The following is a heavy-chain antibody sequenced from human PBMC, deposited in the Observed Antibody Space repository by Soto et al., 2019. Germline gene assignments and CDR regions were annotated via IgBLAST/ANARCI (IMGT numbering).Heavy chain of an antibody. J-gene: IGHJ6*02. Sequence: GASVKVSCKASGGTFSSYAISWVRQAPGQGLEWMGGIIPIFGTANYAQKFQGRVTITADKSTSTAYMELSSLRSEDTAVYYCARAGDYSKTHYYYGMDVWGQGTTVTVSS. CDR1: GGTFSSYA. CDR2: IIPIFGTA. V-gene: IGHV1-69*06. CDR3: ARAGDYSKTHYYYGMDV. D-gene: IGHD4-4*01.